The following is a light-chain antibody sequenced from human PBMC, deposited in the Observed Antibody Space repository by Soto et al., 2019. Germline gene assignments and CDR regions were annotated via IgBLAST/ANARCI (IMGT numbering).Light chain of an antibody. Sequence: QSALTQPPSASGSPGQSVIISCTGTSSDVGGYVSWYQQHPGKVPKLMVYEVNKRPSGVPDRFSGSKSGNTASLTVSGLQAEDEADYYCTSYAGGNNVFGTGTKLTVL. CDR2: EVN. CDR3: TSYAGGNNV. CDR1: SSDVGGY. V-gene: IGLV2-8*01. J-gene: IGLJ1*01.